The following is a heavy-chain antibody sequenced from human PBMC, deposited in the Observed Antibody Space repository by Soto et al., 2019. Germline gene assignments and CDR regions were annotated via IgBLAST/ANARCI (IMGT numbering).Heavy chain of an antibody. D-gene: IGHD3-9*01. CDR3: ARDSSTGYYPSDFDY. CDR2: ISTRSHYI. CDR1: GFTFSNYN. Sequence: GGSLRLSCAASGFTFSNYNMNWVRQAPGKGLEWVASISTRSHYIYYADSLKGRFTISRDNAKNSVDLQISSLRAEDTAVYYCARDSSTGYYPSDFDYWGQGTLVTVSS. J-gene: IGHJ4*02. V-gene: IGHV3-21*01.